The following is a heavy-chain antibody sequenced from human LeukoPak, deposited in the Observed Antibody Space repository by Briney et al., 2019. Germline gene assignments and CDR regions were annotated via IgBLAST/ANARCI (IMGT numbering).Heavy chain of an antibody. V-gene: IGHV4-4*07. D-gene: IGHD6-19*01. CDR1: GGSISRDY. J-gene: IGHJ6*02. CDR3: AGEDTSGWYAVGLDV. CDR2: IYSSGST. Sequence: PSETLSLTCTVSGGSISRDYWSWIRQPAGQGLEWIGRIYSSGSTNYNPSLKSRVTMSVDTSKNQFSLKLASVTAADTAVYYCAGEDTSGWYAVGLDVWGQGTTATVSS.